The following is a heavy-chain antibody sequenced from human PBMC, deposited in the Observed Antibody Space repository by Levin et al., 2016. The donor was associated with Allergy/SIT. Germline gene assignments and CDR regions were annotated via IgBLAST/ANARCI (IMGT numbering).Heavy chain of an antibody. CDR3: ARTALEWLPTSNFDY. CDR2: IYYSGST. D-gene: IGHD3-3*01. CDR1: GGSISSGDYY. J-gene: IGHJ4*02. V-gene: IGHV4-30-4*01. Sequence: SETLSLTCTVSGGSISSGDYYWSWIRQPPGKGLEWIGYIYYSGSTYYNPSLKSRVTISVDTSKNQFSLKLSSVTAADTAVYYCARTALEWLPTSNFDYWGQGTLVTVSS.